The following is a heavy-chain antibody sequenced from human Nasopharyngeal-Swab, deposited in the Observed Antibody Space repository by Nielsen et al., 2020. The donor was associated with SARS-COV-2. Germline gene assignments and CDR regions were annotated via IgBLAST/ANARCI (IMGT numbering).Heavy chain of an antibody. CDR1: GFTFDDYA. CDR3: AKGSGFSIDAFDI. J-gene: IGHJ3*02. Sequence: GGSLRLSCAASGFTFDDYAMHWVRQAPGKGLEWVSGISWNSGSIGYADSVKGRFTISRDNAKNSLYLQMNSLRAEDTALYYCAKGSGFSIDAFDIWGQGTMVTVSS. CDR2: ISWNSGSI. D-gene: IGHD3-10*01. V-gene: IGHV3-9*01.